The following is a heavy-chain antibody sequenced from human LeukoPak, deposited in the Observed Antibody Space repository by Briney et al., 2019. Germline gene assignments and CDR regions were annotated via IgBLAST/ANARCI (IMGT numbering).Heavy chain of an antibody. V-gene: IGHV5-51*01. CDR3: ARLKVYAADY. CDR2: IYPGDSDT. J-gene: IGHJ4*02. D-gene: IGHD2-8*01. CDR1: GYSFTSYW. Sequence: GESLKISCRGSGYSFTSYWIGWVRQLPGKGLEWMGVIYPGDSDTRYSPSFQGQVTISADKSISTAYLQWSSLKASDTAMYYCARLKVYAADYWGQGTLVTVSS.